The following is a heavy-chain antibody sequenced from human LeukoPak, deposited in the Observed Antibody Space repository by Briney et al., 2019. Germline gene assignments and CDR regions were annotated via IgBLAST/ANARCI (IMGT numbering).Heavy chain of an antibody. D-gene: IGHD3-3*01. V-gene: IGHV3-23*01. CDR2: ISSTGSNT. CDR3: AARRGYYHYMDV. CDR1: GFTFSSYA. Sequence: GGSLRLSCAASGFTFSSYAVAWVRQAPGKGLEWVSSISSTGSNTYYADSVKGRFTISRDNSKNTLSLQMNTLTGEDTAVYYCAARRGYYHYMDVWGKGTTVTVSS. J-gene: IGHJ6*03.